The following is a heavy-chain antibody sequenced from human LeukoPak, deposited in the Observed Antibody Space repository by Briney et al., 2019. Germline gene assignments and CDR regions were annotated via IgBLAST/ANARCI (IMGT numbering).Heavy chain of an antibody. V-gene: IGHV4-34*01. CDR1: GGSFSGYY. CDR3: ARGISSRGDY. D-gene: IGHD6-13*01. CDR2: INHSGST. Sequence: TSETLSLTCAVYGGSFSGYYWSWIRQPPGKGLEWIGEINHSGSTNYNPSLKSRVTISVDTSKNQFSLKLSSVTAADTAVYYCARGISSRGDYWGQGTLVTVSS. J-gene: IGHJ4*02.